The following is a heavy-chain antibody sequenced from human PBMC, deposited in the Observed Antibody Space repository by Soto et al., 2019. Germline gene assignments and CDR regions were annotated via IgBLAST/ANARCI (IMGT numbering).Heavy chain of an antibody. J-gene: IGHJ6*02. D-gene: IGHD2-2*01. CDR3: ARAVYCTTANCWDDFHYYNIDV. Sequence: QVQLQQSGPGLVKPSGTLSLTCFVSGDSINHTYWWSWVRQAPEKGREWMGESSNTGGRSYMPSLRGRITLSVDTSKNQFSLKLTSVTAADTAVYYCARAVYCTTANCWDDFHYYNIDVWGQGTAVTVSS. CDR2: SSNTGGR. V-gene: IGHV4-4*02. CDR1: GDSINHTYW.